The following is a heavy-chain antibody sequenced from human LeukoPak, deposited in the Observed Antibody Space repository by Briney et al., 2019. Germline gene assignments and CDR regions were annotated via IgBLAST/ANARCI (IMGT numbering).Heavy chain of an antibody. CDR1: GDSINSYY. CDR3: ARGGYGSGSYYDS. D-gene: IGHD3-10*01. V-gene: IGHV4-4*07. Sequence: SETLSLTCNVSGDSINSYYWNWIRQPAGKGLEWIGRIYASGSTKYNPSLKSRVTMSVDTSENQFSLKLSSVTAADTAVYYCARGGYGSGSYYDSWGQGTLVTVSS. CDR2: IYASGST. J-gene: IGHJ4*02.